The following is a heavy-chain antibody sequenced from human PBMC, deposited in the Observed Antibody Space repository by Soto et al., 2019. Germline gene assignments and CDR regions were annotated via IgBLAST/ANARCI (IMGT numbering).Heavy chain of an antibody. Sequence: QVQLQESGPGLVKPSETLSLTCTVSGGSISSYSWSWIRQPPGKGLEWIGYIHYSGSTNHNPSLKSRVTMSVDTAKNQFSLKLSSVTAADTAVYYCARKGRIQLRSYYYDGMDVWGQGTTVTVSS. D-gene: IGHD1-1*01. CDR3: ARKGRIQLRSYYYDGMDV. CDR2: IHYSGST. CDR1: GGSISSYS. V-gene: IGHV4-59*01. J-gene: IGHJ6*02.